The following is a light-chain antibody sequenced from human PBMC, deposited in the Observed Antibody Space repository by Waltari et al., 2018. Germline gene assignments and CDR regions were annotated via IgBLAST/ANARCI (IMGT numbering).Light chain of an antibody. CDR1: QGLVHSDGNTY. CDR3: MQGTYWPRT. Sequence: DVVMTQSPLSLPVPLGQPATISCSSSQGLVHSDGNTYLNWFQQRPGQSPRRLIYKVSNRDSGVPDRFSGSGSGTDFTLKISRVEAEDVGVYFCMQGTYWPRTFGQGTKVEIK. J-gene: IGKJ1*01. CDR2: KVS. V-gene: IGKV2-30*02.